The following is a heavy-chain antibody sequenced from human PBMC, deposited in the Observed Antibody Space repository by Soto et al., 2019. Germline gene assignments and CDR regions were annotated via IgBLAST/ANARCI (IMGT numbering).Heavy chain of an antibody. J-gene: IGHJ6*02. Sequence: QVQLVQSGAEVKKPGASVKVSCKASGYTFTSDDINWVRQATGQGLEWMGWMNRNSGNTGYAQKFQGRVTMTWNTSIGTAHRKLSSPTSEDTAVYYCARERRRGIDGMHAWAQGTTGSGSS. CDR1: GYTFTSDD. D-gene: IGHD3-16*01. V-gene: IGHV1-8*01. CDR2: MNRNSGNT. CDR3: ARERRRGIDGMHA.